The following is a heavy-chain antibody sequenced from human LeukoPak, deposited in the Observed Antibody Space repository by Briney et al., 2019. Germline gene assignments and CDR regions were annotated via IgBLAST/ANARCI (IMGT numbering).Heavy chain of an antibody. CDR3: ANLGTHPYYFDN. J-gene: IGHJ4*02. Sequence: PSETLSLTCVVYGGSFSGYYWSWIRQPPGKGLEWIGDINHSGSTNYNPSLKSRVTVSVDTSKNQFSLKLSSVTAADTAVYYCANLGTHPYYFDNWGQGTLVTVSS. CDR2: INHSGST. CDR1: GGSFSGYY. V-gene: IGHV4-34*01. D-gene: IGHD1-26*01.